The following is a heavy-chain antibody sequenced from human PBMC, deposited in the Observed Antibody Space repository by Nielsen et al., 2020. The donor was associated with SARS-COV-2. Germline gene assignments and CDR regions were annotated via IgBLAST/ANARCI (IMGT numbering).Heavy chain of an antibody. CDR3: ARVSYYDSSGYYYNSKDAFDI. V-gene: IGHV3-33*05. J-gene: IGHJ3*02. D-gene: IGHD3-22*01. Sequence: VRQAPGKGLEWVAVISYDGSNKYYADSVKGRFTISRDNSKNTLYLQMNSLRAGDTAVYYCARVSYYDSSGYYYNSKDAFDIWGQGTMVTVSS. CDR2: ISYDGSNK.